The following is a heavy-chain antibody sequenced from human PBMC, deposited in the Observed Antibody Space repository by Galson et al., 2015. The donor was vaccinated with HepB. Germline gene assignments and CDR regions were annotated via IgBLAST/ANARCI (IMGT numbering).Heavy chain of an antibody. CDR3: ARDSHSSSWYSVDY. CDR1: GYTFTGYY. J-gene: IGHJ4*02. D-gene: IGHD6-13*01. CDR2: INPNSGGT. V-gene: IGHV1-2*02. Sequence: SVKVSCKASGYTFTGYYVHWVRQAPGQGLEWMGWINPNSGGTKFAQKFQGRVTMTRDTSISTAYMELSRLRSDDTAVYYCARDSHSSSWYSVDYWGQGTLVTVSS.